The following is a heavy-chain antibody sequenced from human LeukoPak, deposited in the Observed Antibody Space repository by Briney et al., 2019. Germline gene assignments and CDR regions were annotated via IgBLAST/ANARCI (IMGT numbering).Heavy chain of an antibody. D-gene: IGHD3-10*01. CDR2: INHSGST. CDR1: GGSFSGYY. Sequence: PSETLSLTCAVYGGSFSGYYWSWIRQPPGKGLEWIGEINHSGSTNYNPSLKSRVTISVDTSKNQFSLKLSSVTAADTAVYYCARGSITMVRGVICYRGQGTLVTVPS. J-gene: IGHJ4*02. CDR3: ARGSITMVRGVICY. V-gene: IGHV4-34*01.